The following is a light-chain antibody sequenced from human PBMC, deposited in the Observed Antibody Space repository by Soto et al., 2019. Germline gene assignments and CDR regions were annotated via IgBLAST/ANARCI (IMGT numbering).Light chain of an antibody. J-gene: IGLJ7*01. Sequence: QSVLTQSPSASASLGASVKLTCTLSSEHSTYTIAWHQQQPEKGPRYLMNINSDGSHTKGDGIPDRFSGSSSGAERYLTISSLQSEDEADYYCQTWGTGYAVFGGGTQLTVL. CDR3: QTWGTGYAV. CDR1: SEHSTYT. V-gene: IGLV4-69*01. CDR2: INSDGSH.